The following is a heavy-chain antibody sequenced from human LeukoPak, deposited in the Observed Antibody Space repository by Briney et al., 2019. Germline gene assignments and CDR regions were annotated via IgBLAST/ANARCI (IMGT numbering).Heavy chain of an antibody. CDR3: ARGTTVTTKGGWFDP. V-gene: IGHV1-18*01. Sequence: ASVKVSCKASGYTFTSYGISWVRQAPGQGLEWMGWISAYNGNTNYAQKLQGRVTMTTDTSTSTAYMELRSLRSDDTAVYCCARGTTVTTKGGWFDPWGQGTLVTVSS. D-gene: IGHD4-17*01. CDR2: ISAYNGNT. CDR1: GYTFTSYG. J-gene: IGHJ5*02.